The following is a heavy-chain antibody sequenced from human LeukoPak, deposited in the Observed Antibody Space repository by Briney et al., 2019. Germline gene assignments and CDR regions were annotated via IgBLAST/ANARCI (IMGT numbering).Heavy chain of an antibody. CDR3: AKDYYDSSAYYYYFDY. V-gene: IGHV3-33*06. J-gene: IGHJ4*02. D-gene: IGHD3-22*01. CDR1: GFTFSSYG. Sequence: PGRSLRLSCAASGFTFSSYGMHWVRQAPGKGLEWVAVIWYDGSNKYYADSVKGRFTISRDNSKNTLYLQMNSLRAEDTAVYYCAKDYYDSSAYYYYFDYWGQGTLVTVSS. CDR2: IWYDGSNK.